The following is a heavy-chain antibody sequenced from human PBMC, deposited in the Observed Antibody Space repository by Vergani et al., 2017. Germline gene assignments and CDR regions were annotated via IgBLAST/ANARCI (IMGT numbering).Heavy chain of an antibody. CDR2: ISAYNGNT. D-gene: IGHD3-10*01. CDR1: GYTFTSYG. V-gene: IGHV1-18*01. J-gene: IGHJ5*02. CDR3: ASGVLDQTGSNWFDP. Sequence: QVQLVQSGAEVKKPGSSVKVSCKASGYTFTSYGISWVRQAPGQGLEWMGWISAYNGNTNYAQKLQGRVTMTTDTSTSTAYMELRSLISDGTAVYYCASGVLDQTGSNWFDPWGQGTLVTVSS.